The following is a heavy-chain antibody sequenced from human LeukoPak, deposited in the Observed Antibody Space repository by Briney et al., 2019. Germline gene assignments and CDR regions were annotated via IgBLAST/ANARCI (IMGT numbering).Heavy chain of an antibody. Sequence: PGGSLRLSCAASGFTFSSYEMNWVRQAPGKGLEWVGRIKSKTDGGTTDYAAPVKGRFTISRDDSKNTLYLQMNSLKTEDTAVYYCTSGGGFGELSYWGQGTLVTVSS. V-gene: IGHV3-15*01. CDR2: IKSKTDGGTT. CDR1: GFTFSSYE. CDR3: TSGGGFGELSY. D-gene: IGHD3-10*01. J-gene: IGHJ4*02.